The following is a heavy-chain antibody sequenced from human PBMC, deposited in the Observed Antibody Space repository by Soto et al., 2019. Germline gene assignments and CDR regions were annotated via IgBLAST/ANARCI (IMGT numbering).Heavy chain of an antibody. CDR1: GGSISSYY. CDR3: AREEGGWYGAFDL. CDR2: IYYSGST. J-gene: IGHJ3*01. V-gene: IGHV4-59*01. Sequence: SETLTLTCTVSGGSISSYYWSWIRQPPGKGLEWIGYIYYSGSTNYNPSLKSRVTISVDTSKNQFSLKLSSVTAADTAVYYCAREEGGWYGAFDLCGQGTSVTVSS. D-gene: IGHD6-19*01.